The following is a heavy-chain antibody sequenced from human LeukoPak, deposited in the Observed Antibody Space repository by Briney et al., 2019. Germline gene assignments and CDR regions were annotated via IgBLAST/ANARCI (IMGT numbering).Heavy chain of an antibody. Sequence: GGSLRLSRAASGFTVSSNYMNWVRQAPGKGLEWVSVIYGGGNIYYADSVKGRFTISRDNSRNTLYLQINSLRAEDTAVYYCARGAGYNYPYYFDYWGRGTLVTVSS. CDR1: GFTVSSNY. CDR3: ARGAGYNYPYYFDY. CDR2: IYGGGNI. V-gene: IGHV3-53*01. D-gene: IGHD5-24*01. J-gene: IGHJ4*02.